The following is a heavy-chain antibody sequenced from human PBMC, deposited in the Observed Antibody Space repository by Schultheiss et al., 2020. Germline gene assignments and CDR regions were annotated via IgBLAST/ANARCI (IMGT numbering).Heavy chain of an antibody. CDR3: ARAVPSPPFWVDYGMDV. D-gene: IGHD3-16*01. CDR2: IYYSGST. Sequence: LSLTCTVSGGSISSGGYYWSWIRQHPGKGLEWIGYIYYSGSTYYNPSLKSRVTISVDTSKNQFSLKLSSVTAADTAVYYCARAVPSPPFWVDYGMDVWGQGTTVNVSS. CDR1: GGSISSGGYY. J-gene: IGHJ6*02. V-gene: IGHV4-31*03.